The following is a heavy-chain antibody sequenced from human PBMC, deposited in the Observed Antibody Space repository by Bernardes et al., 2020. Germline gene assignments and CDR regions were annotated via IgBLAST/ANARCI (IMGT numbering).Heavy chain of an antibody. CDR2: ISYDGTKE. CDR3: AKDLGCSSSSCRNNWFDP. J-gene: IGHJ5*02. D-gene: IGHD2-2*01. CDR1: GFSFSTYA. V-gene: IGHV3-30*18. Sequence: GGSLRLSCAASGFSFSTYAMHWVRQAPGKGLEWVALISYDGTKEYYADSVRGRFTISRDNSKNTLYLQMNSLRPEDTAVFYCAKDLGCSSSSCRNNWFDPWGQGTLVTVSS.